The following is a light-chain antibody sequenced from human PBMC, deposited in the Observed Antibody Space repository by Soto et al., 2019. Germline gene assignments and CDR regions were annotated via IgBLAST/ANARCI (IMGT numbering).Light chain of an antibody. CDR2: SND. V-gene: IGLV1-44*01. CDR1: SSNIGGNT. Sequence: QSALTQPPSASGTPGQRVTISCSGSSSNIGGNTVNWYRQVPGTAPKLLIYSNDQRPSGVPDRLSGSKSGTSASLAISGLQSEDEADYYCAAWDDSLDGLYVFGTGTKVTVL. J-gene: IGLJ1*01. CDR3: AAWDDSLDGLYV.